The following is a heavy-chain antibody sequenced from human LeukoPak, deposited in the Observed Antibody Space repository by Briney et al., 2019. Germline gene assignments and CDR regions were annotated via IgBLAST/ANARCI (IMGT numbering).Heavy chain of an antibody. J-gene: IGHJ4*02. V-gene: IGHV1-2*04. Sequence: GASVKVSCKASGYTFTGYYMHWVRQAPGQGLEWMGWINPNSGGTNYAQKFQGWVTMTRDTSISTAYMELSRLRSDDTAVYYCARGSRLRYFDWAIDYWGQGTLVTVSS. CDR1: GYTFTGYY. D-gene: IGHD3-9*01. CDR2: INPNSGGT. CDR3: ARGSRLRYFDWAIDY.